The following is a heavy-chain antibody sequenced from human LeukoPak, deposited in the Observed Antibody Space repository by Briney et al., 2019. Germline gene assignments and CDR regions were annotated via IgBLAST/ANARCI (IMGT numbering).Heavy chain of an antibody. CDR3: ARWDLNYDSSGYDAFDI. CDR1: GYTFTSYG. J-gene: IGHJ3*02. CDR2: ISAYNGNT. V-gene: IGHV1-18*01. Sequence: ASVKVSCKASGYTFTSYGISWVRQAPGQGLEWMGWISAYNGNTNYAQKLQGRVTMTTDTSTSTAYMELRSLRSDDTAVYYCARWDLNYDSSGYDAFDIWGQGTMVTVSS. D-gene: IGHD3-22*01.